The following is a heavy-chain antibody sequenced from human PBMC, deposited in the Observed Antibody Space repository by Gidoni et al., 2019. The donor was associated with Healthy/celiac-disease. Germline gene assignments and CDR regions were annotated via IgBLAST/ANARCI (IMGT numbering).Heavy chain of an antibody. CDR1: GGSISSSSYY. J-gene: IGHJ3*02. D-gene: IGHD3-10*01. Sequence: QLQLQESAPGLLKPSETLSLTCTVTGGSISSSSYYWGWIRQPPGKGLEWIGSIYYSGSTYYNPSLKSRVTISVDTSKNQFSLKLSSVTAADTAVYYCARLVTMVQGDAFDIWGQGTMVTVSS. CDR3: ARLVTMVQGDAFDI. CDR2: IYYSGST. V-gene: IGHV4-39*01.